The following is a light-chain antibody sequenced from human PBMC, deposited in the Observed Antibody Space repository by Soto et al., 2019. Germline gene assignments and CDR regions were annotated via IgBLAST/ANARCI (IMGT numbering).Light chain of an antibody. J-gene: IGLJ2*01. Sequence: QSVLTQPPSASGTPGQRVTISCSGSSSNIGSETVNWYQQLPGTAPKLLIYSNNQRPSGVPDRFSGSKSGTSASLAISGLQSEDGADYHCAAWDDSLNGVVFGGGTKLTVL. CDR1: SSNIGSET. CDR3: AAWDDSLNGVV. CDR2: SNN. V-gene: IGLV1-44*01.